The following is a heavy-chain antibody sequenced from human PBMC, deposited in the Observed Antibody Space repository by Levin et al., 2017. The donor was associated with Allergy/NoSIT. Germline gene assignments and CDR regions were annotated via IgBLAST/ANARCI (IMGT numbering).Heavy chain of an antibody. CDR2: IYSGGST. Sequence: GGSLRLSCAASGFTVSSNYMSWVRQAPGKGLEWVSVIYSGGSTYYADSVKGRFTISRDNSKNTLYLQMNSLRAEDTAVYYCARERDTGWFDPWGQGTLVTVSS. V-gene: IGHV3-53*01. J-gene: IGHJ5*02. CDR1: GFTVSSNY. CDR3: ARERDTGWFDP. D-gene: IGHD5-18*01.